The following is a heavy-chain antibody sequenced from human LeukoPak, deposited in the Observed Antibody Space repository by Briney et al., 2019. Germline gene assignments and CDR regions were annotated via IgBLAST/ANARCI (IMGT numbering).Heavy chain of an antibody. CDR2: TYYRSKWYT. J-gene: IGHJ4*02. Sequence: KLSQTLSLTCAISGVSVSSNTDVWNWLRQSPSRGLEWLGRTYYRSKWYTEYAVSVRSRITINPDTSKNQFSLQLNSVTPEDTAVYYCARTGYDRPDVDDWGQGTLVTISS. CDR1: GVSVSSNTDV. V-gene: IGHV6-1*01. CDR3: ARTGYDRPDVDD. D-gene: IGHD5-12*01.